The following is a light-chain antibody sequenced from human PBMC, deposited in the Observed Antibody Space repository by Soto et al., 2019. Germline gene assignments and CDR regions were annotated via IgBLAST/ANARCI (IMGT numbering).Light chain of an antibody. V-gene: IGLV2-14*01. J-gene: IGLJ1*01. Sequence: QSVLTQPASVSGSPGQSITISCTGTSSDVGGYNYVSWYQQHPGKAPKLMIYDVSNRPSGVSNRFSGSKSGHTASLTISGLQAEDEADYYCSSYTSSSTPYVFGTGTKVTV. CDR2: DVS. CDR3: SSYTSSSTPYV. CDR1: SSDVGGYNY.